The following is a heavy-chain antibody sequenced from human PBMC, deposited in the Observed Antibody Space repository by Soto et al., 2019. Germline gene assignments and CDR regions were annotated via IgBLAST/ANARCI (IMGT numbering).Heavy chain of an antibody. V-gene: IGHV3-11*06. CDR2: ISSSSVYT. J-gene: IGHJ6*02. CDR3: ARDAPDDSSSTAYYYYGMDV. Sequence: VGSLRLSCAASGFTFSDYYMSWIRQAPGKGLEWVSYISSSSVYTNYADSVGGRFTISRDNAKNSLYLQMNSLRAEDTGVYYCARDAPDDSSSTAYYYYGMDVWGRGTTVTVSS. CDR1: GFTFSDYY. D-gene: IGHD6-6*01.